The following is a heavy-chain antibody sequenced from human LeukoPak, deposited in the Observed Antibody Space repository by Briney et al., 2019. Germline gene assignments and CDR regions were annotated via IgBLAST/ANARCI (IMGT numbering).Heavy chain of an antibody. Sequence: GGSLRLSCAASGFTFSSYSMNWVRQAPGKGLEWVSYISSSSSTIYYADSVKGRFTISRDNAKNSLYLQMNSLRAEDTAVYYCARAFNHLQRYMDVWGKGTTVTVSS. CDR1: GFTFSSYS. CDR2: ISSSSSTI. D-gene: IGHD4-11*01. CDR3: ARAFNHLQRYMDV. V-gene: IGHV3-48*01. J-gene: IGHJ6*03.